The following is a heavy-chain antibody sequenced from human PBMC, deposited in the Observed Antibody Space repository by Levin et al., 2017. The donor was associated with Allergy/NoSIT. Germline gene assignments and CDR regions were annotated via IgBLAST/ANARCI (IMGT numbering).Heavy chain of an antibody. V-gene: IGHV4-4*07. Sequence: GSLRLSCTVSGGSISIYYWSWIRQPAGKGLEWIGLIHNSGDTNYNPSLKSRVTMSVDTSKNQFSLRLSSVTAAGTAIYYCARAPARSNWFFDLWGRGTLVTVSS. CDR1: GGSISIYY. J-gene: IGHJ2*01. CDR2: IHNSGDT. D-gene: IGHD1-14*01. CDR3: ARAPARSNWFFDL.